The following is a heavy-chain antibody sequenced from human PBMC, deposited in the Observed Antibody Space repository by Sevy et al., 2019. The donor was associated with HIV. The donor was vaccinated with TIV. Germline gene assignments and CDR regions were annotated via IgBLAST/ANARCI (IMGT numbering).Heavy chain of an antibody. CDR2: IIPSFGTI. CDR3: ASEVGSGWYYGMDV. J-gene: IGHJ6*02. D-gene: IGHD6-19*01. Sequence: ASVKVSCKASGGAFSGFAISWVRQASGQGLEWLGGIIPSFGTIKYTQKFQGRVTITADESTSTAYMELSSLRSEDTAVYYCASEVGSGWYYGMDVWGQGTTVTVSS. V-gene: IGHV1-69*13. CDR1: GGAFSGFA.